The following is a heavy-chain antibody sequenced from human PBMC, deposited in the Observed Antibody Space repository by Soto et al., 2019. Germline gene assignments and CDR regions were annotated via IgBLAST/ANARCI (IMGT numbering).Heavy chain of an antibody. D-gene: IGHD1-1*01. V-gene: IGHV4-39*02. CDR2: IYYSGAT. CDR1: GDSISTSSYY. J-gene: IGHJ4*02. Sequence: PSETLSLTCDVSGDSISTSSYYWGWIRQPPGKGLEWIASIYYSGATYYNPSLQSRVTISVDTSNNRFSLTLSSLTAADTGVYYCASHPLNWSDADSWGQGVLVTVSS. CDR3: ASHPLNWSDADS.